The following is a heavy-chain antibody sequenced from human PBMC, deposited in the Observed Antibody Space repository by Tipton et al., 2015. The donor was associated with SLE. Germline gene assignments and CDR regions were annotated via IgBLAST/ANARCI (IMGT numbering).Heavy chain of an antibody. V-gene: IGHV4-39*07. J-gene: IGHJ4*02. CDR3: ARTKGFWSNYYQGPFDL. CDR1: GGSISSRSCY. D-gene: IGHD3-3*01. Sequence: TLSLTCTVSGGSISSRSCYWGWIRQPPGKGLEWIGSIYYSGSTYYNPSLTSRVTISIDTAKNQFSLKLTSVTAADTAVYYCARTKGFWSNYYQGPFDLWGQGTLVTVSS. CDR2: IYYSGST.